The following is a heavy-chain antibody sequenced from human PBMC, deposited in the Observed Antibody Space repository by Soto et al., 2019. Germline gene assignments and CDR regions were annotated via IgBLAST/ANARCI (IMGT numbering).Heavy chain of an antibody. J-gene: IGHJ4*02. V-gene: IGHV2-5*01. CDR1: GFSLATRGMT. CDR2: ST. D-gene: IGHD6-13*01. CDR3: TLRQDTSRGPIY. Sequence: GPTLANPPQTLTLTCTVSGFSLATRGMTLGRIRQPPGKAPEWLALSTQYSPSLQSRLTFTEDTSKNQVVLTMTNMDPVDTATYYCTLRQDTSRGPIYWGQGIMVTVSS.